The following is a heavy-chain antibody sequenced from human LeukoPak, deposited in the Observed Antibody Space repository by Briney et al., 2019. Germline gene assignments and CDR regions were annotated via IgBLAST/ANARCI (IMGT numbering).Heavy chain of an antibody. D-gene: IGHD2-15*01. CDR3: ARGDRSGGSCYLDAFDI. J-gene: IGHJ3*02. V-gene: IGHV1-2*02. CDR2: INPNSGGT. Sequence: ASVKVSCKASGYTFTGYYMHWVRQAPGQGLEWMGWINPNSGGTNYAQKFQGRVTMTRDTSISTAYMELSRLRSDDTAVYYCARGDRSGGSCYLDAFDIWGQGTMVTVSS. CDR1: GYTFTGYY.